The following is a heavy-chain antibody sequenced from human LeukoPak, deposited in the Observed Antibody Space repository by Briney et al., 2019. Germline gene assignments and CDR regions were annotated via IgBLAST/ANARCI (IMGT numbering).Heavy chain of an antibody. J-gene: IGHJ4*02. CDR3: ARGGDFWSGYHDY. CDR2: IKTDGSSP. V-gene: IGHV3-74*01. D-gene: IGHD3-3*01. CDR1: GFTFSNYW. Sequence: GGSLRLSCAASGFTFSNYWMHWVRQAPGKGLVWVSRIKTDGSSPSYVDSVKGRFTISRDNAKNTLYLQMNSLRAEDTAVYYCARGGDFWSGYHDYWGQGTLVTVSS.